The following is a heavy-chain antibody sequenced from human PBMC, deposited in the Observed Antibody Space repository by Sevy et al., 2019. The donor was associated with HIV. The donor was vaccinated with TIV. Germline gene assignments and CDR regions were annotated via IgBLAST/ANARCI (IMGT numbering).Heavy chain of an antibody. V-gene: IGHV1-69*13. CDR3: ARGGGAFDHGMDV. Sequence: ASVKVSCKASGGTFSSYDINWVRQAPGQGLEWVGQINPIFGTSSYAHNFQGRVTITADESTSTAYMDLSSLRSEDTAVYYGARGGGAFDHGMDVWGQGTTVTVSS. CDR1: GGTFSSYD. CDR2: INPIFGTS. J-gene: IGHJ6*02. D-gene: IGHD2-21*01.